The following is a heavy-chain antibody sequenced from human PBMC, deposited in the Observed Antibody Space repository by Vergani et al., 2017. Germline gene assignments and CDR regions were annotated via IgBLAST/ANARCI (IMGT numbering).Heavy chain of an antibody. D-gene: IGHD4-11*01. CDR3: ARGLSYSTAWPFFDS. V-gene: IGHV3-30*03. Sequence: QVRLVESGGGVVQPGRSLRLSCAASGFSFTSYGMHWVRQPPGKGLEWVATISFDGNKKDYTKAVRGRFTISRDSSKTLYLQMDSLRVEDTAMYFCARGLSYSTAWPFFDSRGQGTLVTVSS. CDR1: GFSFTSYG. J-gene: IGHJ4*02. CDR2: ISFDGNKK.